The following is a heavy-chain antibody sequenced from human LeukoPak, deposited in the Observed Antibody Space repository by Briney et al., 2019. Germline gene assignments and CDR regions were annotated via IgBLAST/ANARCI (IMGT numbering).Heavy chain of an antibody. CDR3: ARDHGRGYSYGYRDPNWFDP. Sequence: ASVKVSCKASGYTFNTYGITWVRQAPGQGLEWMGWISGYNGKTKYAQKLQGRVTMTTDTSTSTAYMELRSLRSDDTAVYYCARDHGRGYSYGYRDPNWFDPWGQGTLVTVSS. CDR1: GYTFNTYG. J-gene: IGHJ5*02. CDR2: ISGYNGKT. D-gene: IGHD5-18*01. V-gene: IGHV1-18*01.